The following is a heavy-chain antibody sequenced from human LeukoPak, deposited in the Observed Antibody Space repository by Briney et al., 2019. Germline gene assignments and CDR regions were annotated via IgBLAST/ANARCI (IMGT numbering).Heavy chain of an antibody. Sequence: PGGSLRLSCAASGFAFSSYGMHWVRQAPGKGLEWVASIRYDGSNKYYPDSVKGRFTISRDNSKNTLYLQMNSLRAEDTAVYYCANALDSWELIFDYWGQGTLVTVSS. J-gene: IGHJ4*02. V-gene: IGHV3-30*02. CDR1: GFAFSSYG. D-gene: IGHD1-26*01. CDR2: IRYDGSNK. CDR3: ANALDSWELIFDY.